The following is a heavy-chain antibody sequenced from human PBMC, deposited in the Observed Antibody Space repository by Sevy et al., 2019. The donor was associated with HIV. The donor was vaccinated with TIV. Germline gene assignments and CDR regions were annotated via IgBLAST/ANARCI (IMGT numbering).Heavy chain of an antibody. CDR1: GDSFSSYF. CDR3: ARSNWVTATNGFSKSYYFDY. D-gene: IGHD7-27*01. Sequence: SETLSLTCTVSGDSFSSYFWAWIRRPAGKGLEWIGRLNTSGSTNDNPSLKSRVTMSVDTSKSQFSLKVTSLTAADTAIYFCARSNWVTATNGFSKSYYFDYWGQGSLVTVSS. V-gene: IGHV4-4*07. CDR2: LNTSGST. J-gene: IGHJ4*02.